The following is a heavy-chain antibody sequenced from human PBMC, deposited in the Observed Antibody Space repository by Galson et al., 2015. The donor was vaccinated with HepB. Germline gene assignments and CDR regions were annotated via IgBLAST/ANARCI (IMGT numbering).Heavy chain of an antibody. V-gene: IGHV1-58*01. J-gene: IGHJ4*02. CDR2: IVVGSGNT. D-gene: IGHD1-7*01. Sequence: SVKVSCKASGFTFTSSAVQWVRQARGQRLEWMGWIVVGSGNTNYAQKFQERVTTTRDMSTSTAYMELSSLRSEDTAVYYCAASPGWNYADYWGQGTLVTVSS. CDR3: AASPGWNYADY. CDR1: GFTFTSSA.